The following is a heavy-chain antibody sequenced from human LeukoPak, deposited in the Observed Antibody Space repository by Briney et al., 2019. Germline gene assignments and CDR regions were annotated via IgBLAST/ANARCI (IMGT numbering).Heavy chain of an antibody. J-gene: IGHJ4*02. CDR2: IIPILGIA. CDR3: ARFYGDSDY. V-gene: IGHV1-69*04. CDR1: GGTFSSYA. Sequence: SVKVSCKASGGTFSSYAISWVRQAPGQGLEWMGRIIPILGIANYAQKFQGRVTMTTDTSTTTAYMELRTLRSDDTAVYYCARFYGDSDYWGQGTLVTVSS. D-gene: IGHD4-17*01.